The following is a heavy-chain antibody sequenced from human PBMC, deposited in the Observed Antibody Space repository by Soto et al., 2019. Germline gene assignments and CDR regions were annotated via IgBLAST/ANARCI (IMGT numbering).Heavy chain of an antibody. J-gene: IGHJ6*02. V-gene: IGHV4-31*03. CDR1: GGSISSGGYY. CDR2: IDYSASA. CDR3: ARCRITLLGPTSPYGMDV. D-gene: IGHD3-16*01. Sequence: QVQLQESGPGLVKPSQTLPLTCTVSGGSISSGGYYWSWIRQHPGKGLEWIGYIDYSASAYYNPSLKSRVTISIDPSKNQLSLTLSSVTAADTAVYYCARCRITLLGPTSPYGMDVWGQGTTVTVSS.